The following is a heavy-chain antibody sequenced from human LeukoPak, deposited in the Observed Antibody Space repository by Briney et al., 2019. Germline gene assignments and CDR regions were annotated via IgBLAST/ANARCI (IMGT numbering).Heavy chain of an antibody. V-gene: IGHV4-30-4*08. CDR2: IYYSGST. CDR3: ARGDSSSYTFDY. D-gene: IGHD6-6*01. CDR1: GGSISSGDYY. Sequence: SETLSLTCTVSGGSISSGDYYWSWTRQPPGKGLEWIGYIYYSGSTYYNPSLKSRVTISVDTSKNQFSLKLSSVTAADTAVYYCARGDSSSYTFDYWGQGTQVTVSS. J-gene: IGHJ4*02.